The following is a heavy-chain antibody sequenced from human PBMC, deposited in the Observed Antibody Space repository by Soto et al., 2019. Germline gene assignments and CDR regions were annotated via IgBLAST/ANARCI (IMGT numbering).Heavy chain of an antibody. D-gene: IGHD3-9*01. CDR1: GFNLGSYW. J-gene: IGHJ4*02. CDR3: ARGGLVPLDY. V-gene: IGHV3-74*01. CDR2: INDYGTTI. Sequence: PGGSLRLSCAASGFNLGSYWMHWVRQAPGKGLVWVSRINDYGTTINYAESVEGRFTISRDDAKSEVYLQMNNLRAEDTAVYYCARGGLVPLDYWGQGALVTVSS.